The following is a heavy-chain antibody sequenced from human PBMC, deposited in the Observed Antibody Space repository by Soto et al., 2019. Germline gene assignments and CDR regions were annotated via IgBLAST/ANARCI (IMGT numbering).Heavy chain of an antibody. Sequence: SETLSLTRTVSGGSISRSTYYWGWMCRPPGKGLEGIASFFIGGNPYYTPSLKSRVPISFDTPKNQFSLKLGSGPAADRVLYFCGRRHGLDIDAFYWGQETLVTV. J-gene: IGHJ4*02. CDR3: GRRHGLDIDAFY. V-gene: IGHV4-39*01. CDR2: FFIGGNP. D-gene: IGHD3-9*01. CDR1: GGSISRSTYY.